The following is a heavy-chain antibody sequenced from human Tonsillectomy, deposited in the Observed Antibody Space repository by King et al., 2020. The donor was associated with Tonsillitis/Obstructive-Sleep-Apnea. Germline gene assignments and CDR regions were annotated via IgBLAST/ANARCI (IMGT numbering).Heavy chain of an antibody. CDR3: AHTGWDGPYYFDY. J-gene: IGHJ4*02. V-gene: IGHV2-5*02. CDR2: VYWDDDK. D-gene: IGHD6-19*01. Sequence: TLKESGPTLVKPTQTLTLTCTVSGFSLTTRGVGVGWIRQSPGKALEWLALVYWDDDKRYSPALKRRLTITRDTSRNQVLLIMTNMDPVDTATYYCAHTGWDGPYYFDYWGQGTLVTVSS. CDR1: GFSLTTRGVG.